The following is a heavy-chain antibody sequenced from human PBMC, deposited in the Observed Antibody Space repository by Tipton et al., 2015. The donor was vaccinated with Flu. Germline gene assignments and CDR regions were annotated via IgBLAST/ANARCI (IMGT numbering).Heavy chain of an antibody. CDR1: GFTFNNYV. J-gene: IGHJ4*02. V-gene: IGHV4-38-2*01. Sequence: LRLSCAASGFTFNNYVMTWVRQAPGKGLEWIGSVSHSGSTYYNPSLKSRVTISIDTFKTQFSLRLSSVTAADTAVYYCVRLTYYYGSGTSDFWGQGTLVTVSS. CDR3: VRLTYYYGSGTSDF. D-gene: IGHD3-10*01. CDR2: VSHSGST.